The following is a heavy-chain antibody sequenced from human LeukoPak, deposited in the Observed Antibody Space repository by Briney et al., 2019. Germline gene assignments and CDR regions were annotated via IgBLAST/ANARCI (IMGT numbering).Heavy chain of an antibody. J-gene: IGHJ4*02. V-gene: IGHV3-7*01. CDR2: IKQDGSEK. CDR3: ARAGRSWSSQLPFDY. CDR1: GFTFSSYW. D-gene: IGHD5-18*01. Sequence: GGSLRLSCAASGFTFSSYWMSWVRQAPGKGLEWVANIKQDGSEKYYVDSVKGRFTISRDNAKNSLYLQMNSLRAEDTAVYYCARAGRSWSSQLPFDYWGQGTLVTVSS.